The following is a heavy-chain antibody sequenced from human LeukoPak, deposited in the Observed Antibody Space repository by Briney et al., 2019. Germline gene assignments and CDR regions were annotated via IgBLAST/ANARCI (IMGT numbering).Heavy chain of an antibody. CDR1: GGSISSSSYY. V-gene: IGHV4-39*01. CDR2: IYYSGST. Sequence: SETLSLTCTVSGGSISSSSYYWVWIRQPPGKGLEWIGSIYYSGSTYYNPSLKSRVTISVDTSKNQFSLKLSSVTAADTAVYYCARAGGYYYYYMDVWGKGTTVTVSS. CDR3: ARAGGYYYYYMDV. D-gene: IGHD3-16*01. J-gene: IGHJ6*03.